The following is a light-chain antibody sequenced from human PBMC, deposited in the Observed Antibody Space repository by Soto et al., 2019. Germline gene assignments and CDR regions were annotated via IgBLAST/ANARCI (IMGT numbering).Light chain of an antibody. V-gene: IGKV3-11*01. Sequence: EIVLTQSPATLSLSPGERDTLSCRASQSVSSYLAWYQQKPGQAPRLLIYDASNRATGIPARFSGSGSGTDFTLTISGLEPEDFAVYYCQQRSNWPLTFGQGTKLEIK. J-gene: IGKJ2*01. CDR1: QSVSSY. CDR2: DAS. CDR3: QQRSNWPLT.